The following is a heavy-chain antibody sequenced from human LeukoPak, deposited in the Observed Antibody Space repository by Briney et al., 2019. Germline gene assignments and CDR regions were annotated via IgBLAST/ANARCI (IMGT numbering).Heavy chain of an antibody. D-gene: IGHD6-19*01. CDR1: GASMNSNY. V-gene: IGHV4-59*08. CDR2: IYYSGNT. CDR3: ASTRRAAVAGRFDS. Sequence: SETLSLTCTVSGASMNSNYWSWIRQPPGRGLEWIGYIYYSGNTNSSPSLGSRVTMSLDASENQFSLKVNSVTAADTAIYYCASTRRAAVAGRFDSWGQGTLVTVSS. J-gene: IGHJ4*02.